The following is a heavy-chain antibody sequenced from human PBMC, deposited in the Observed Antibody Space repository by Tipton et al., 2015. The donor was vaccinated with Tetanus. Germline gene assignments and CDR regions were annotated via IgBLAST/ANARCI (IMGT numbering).Heavy chain of an antibody. V-gene: IGHV4-61*01. J-gene: IGHJ4*02. CDR2: ISYSGST. CDR3: ARANYDFPKKGPCDS. CDR1: GGSVRSGSYY. D-gene: IGHD3-3*01. Sequence: GLVKPSETLSLTCTVSGGSVRSGSYYWNWIRQPPGKGLEWIGYISYSGSTNSNYSLKSRITISQDTSKNQFSLKLTSVTAADTAVYYCARANYDFPKKGPCDSWGQGTLVIVSS.